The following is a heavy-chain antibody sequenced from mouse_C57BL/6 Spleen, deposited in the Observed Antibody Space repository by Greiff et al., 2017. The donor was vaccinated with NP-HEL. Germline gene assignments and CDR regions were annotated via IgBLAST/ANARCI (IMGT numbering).Heavy chain of an antibody. CDR2: IDPSDSYT. Sequence: QVQLQQPGAELVMPGASVKLSCKASGYTFTSYWMHWVKPRPGQGLEWIGEIDPSDSYTNYNQKFKGKSTLTVDKSSSTAYMQLSSLTSEDSAVYYCAGEFAYWGQGTLVTVSA. CDR3: AGEFAY. V-gene: IGHV1-69*01. J-gene: IGHJ3*01. CDR1: GYTFTSYW.